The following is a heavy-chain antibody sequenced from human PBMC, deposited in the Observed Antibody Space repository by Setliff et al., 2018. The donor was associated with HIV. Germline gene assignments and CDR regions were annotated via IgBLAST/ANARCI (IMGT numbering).Heavy chain of an antibody. D-gene: IGHD2-21*01. V-gene: IGHV4-61*09. CDR1: GDSFTTTSHS. Sequence: ASETLSLTCDVSGDSFTTTSHSWAWLRQPAGRGLEWIGHVYSRGNTDYNPSLASRVSILMSTSEIQFSLTLNSVTAADTAKYYCARGRLMGSSVLFFDFWGQGISVTVSS. CDR3: ARGRLMGSSVLFFDF. J-gene: IGHJ4*02. CDR2: VYSRGNT.